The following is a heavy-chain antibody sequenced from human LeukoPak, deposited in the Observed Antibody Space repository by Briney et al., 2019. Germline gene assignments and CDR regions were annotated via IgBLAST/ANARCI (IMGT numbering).Heavy chain of an antibody. CDR1: GFTFGDYA. CDR2: IRSKAYGGTT. CDR3: TRDRASIAARRGYYYYMDV. J-gene: IGHJ6*03. D-gene: IGHD6-6*01. V-gene: IGHV3-49*03. Sequence: PGGSLRLSCTASGFTFGDYAMSWFRQAPGKGLEWVGFIRSKAYGGTTEYAASVKGRFTISRDDSKSIAYLQMNSLKTEDTAVYYCTRDRASIAARRGYYYYMDVWGKGTTVTVSS.